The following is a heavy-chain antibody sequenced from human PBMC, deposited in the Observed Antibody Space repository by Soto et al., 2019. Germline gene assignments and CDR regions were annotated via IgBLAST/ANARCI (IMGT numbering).Heavy chain of an antibody. D-gene: IGHD3-22*01. CDR2: INPSGGST. V-gene: IGHV1-46*01. CDR3: ARGRIIVVITTHDAFDI. CDR1: GYTFTSYY. J-gene: IGHJ3*02. Sequence: ASVKVSCKASGYTFTSYYMHWVRQAPGQGLEWMGIINPSGGSTSYAQKFQGRVTMARDTSTSTVYMELSSLRSEDTAVYYCARGRIIVVITTHDAFDIWGQGTMVTVSS.